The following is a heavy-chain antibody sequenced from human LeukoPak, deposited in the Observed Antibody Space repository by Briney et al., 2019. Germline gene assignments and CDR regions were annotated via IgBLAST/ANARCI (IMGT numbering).Heavy chain of an antibody. V-gene: IGHV3-74*03. J-gene: IGHJ4*02. CDR2: IETDGTGA. D-gene: IGHD2-8*01. CDR1: GFTFSSDR. Sequence: PGGSLRLSCIASGFTFSSDRMHWVRQVPGKGLVWVSRIETDGTGAVYADAVEGRFTISRDNAKNMLYLQMSSLRAEDTAVYYCVRGGFNGNWGQGTLVTVSS. CDR3: VRGGFNGN.